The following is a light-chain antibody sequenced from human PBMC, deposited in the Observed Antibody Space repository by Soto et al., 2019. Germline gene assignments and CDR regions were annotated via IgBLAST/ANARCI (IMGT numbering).Light chain of an antibody. Sequence: QPVLTQSPSASASLGASVKLTCTLSSGHSNYAIAWHQRQSEKGPRYLMKLNSDGSHSKGDGIPDRFSGSSSGAERYLTISSLQSEVEADYYCQTWGSGIVVFGGGTKVTVL. CDR3: QTWGSGIVV. CDR1: SGHSNYA. V-gene: IGLV4-69*01. CDR2: LNSDGSH. J-gene: IGLJ2*01.